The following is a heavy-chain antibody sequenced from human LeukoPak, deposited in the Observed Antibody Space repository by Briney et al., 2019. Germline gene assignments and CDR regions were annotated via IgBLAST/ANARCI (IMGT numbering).Heavy chain of an antibody. CDR2: TSYDGGQS. V-gene: IGHV3-30*03. J-gene: IGHJ4*02. CDR1: GFTFSNYG. D-gene: IGHD6-13*01. CDR3: ATDQVAAGDY. Sequence: PGRSLRLSCAASGFTFSNYGMHWVRQAPGKGLEWVAITSYDGGQSSYADFVKGRFTISRDNSKNTLYLQLNSLRPEDTCVYYCATDQVAAGDYWGQGTLVTVSS.